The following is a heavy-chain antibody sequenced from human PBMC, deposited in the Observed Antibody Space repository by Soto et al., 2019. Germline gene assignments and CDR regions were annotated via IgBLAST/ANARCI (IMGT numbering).Heavy chain of an antibody. V-gene: IGHV3-7*03. CDR3: ARDGYVDDMAVAAWGAYYYYGMDV. CDR1: GFTFSSYW. J-gene: IGHJ6*02. D-gene: IGHD6-19*01. Sequence: GGSLRLSCAASGFTFSSYWMSWVRQAPGKGLEWVANIKQDGSEKYYVDSVKGRFTISRDNAKNSLYLQMNSLRAEDTAVYYCARDGYVDDMAVAAWGAYYYYGMDVWGQGTTVTVSS. CDR2: IKQDGSEK.